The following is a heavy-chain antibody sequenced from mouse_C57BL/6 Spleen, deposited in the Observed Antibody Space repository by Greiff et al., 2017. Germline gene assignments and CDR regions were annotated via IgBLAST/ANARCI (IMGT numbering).Heavy chain of an antibody. V-gene: IGHV5-9-1*02. CDR2: ISSGGDYI. J-gene: IGHJ3*01. D-gene: IGHD1-1*01. CDR1: GFTFSSYA. Sequence: EVQGVESGEGLVKPGGSLKLSCAASGFTFSSYAMSWVRQTPEKRLEWVAYISSGGDYIYYADTVKGRFTISRDNARNTLYLQMSSLKSEDTTMDYSTRGDYYYGPGAYWGQGTLVTVSA. CDR3: TRGDYYYGPGAY.